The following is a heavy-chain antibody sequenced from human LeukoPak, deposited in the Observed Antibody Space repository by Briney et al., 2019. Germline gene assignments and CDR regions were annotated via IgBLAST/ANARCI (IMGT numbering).Heavy chain of an antibody. CDR2: FDPEDGET. CDR3: QASYTPGAFDL. D-gene: IGHD1-1*01. Sequence: ASVKASCKVSGYTLTELSMHWVCQAPGKRREWLGGFDPEDGETIYAQTFQGRVTMTEDTSTDTAYMDLSSLTSEDTAVYYCQASYTPGAFDLWGQGTMVTVSS. CDR1: GYTLTELS. V-gene: IGHV1-24*01. J-gene: IGHJ3*01.